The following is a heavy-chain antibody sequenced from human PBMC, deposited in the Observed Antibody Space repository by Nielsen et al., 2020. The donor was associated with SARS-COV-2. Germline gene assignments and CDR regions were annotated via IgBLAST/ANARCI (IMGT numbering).Heavy chain of an antibody. CDR1: GYSFTSYW. D-gene: IGHD3-3*01. CDR2: IDLSDSYT. CDR3: ARHGGYDFWSGYYTGLDY. Sequence: GESLKISCKGSGYSFTSYWISWVRQMPGKGLEWMGRIDLSDSYTNYSPSFQGHVTISADKSISTAYLQWSSLKASDTAMYYCARHGGYDFWSGYYTGLDYWGQGTLVTVSS. J-gene: IGHJ4*02. V-gene: IGHV5-10-1*01.